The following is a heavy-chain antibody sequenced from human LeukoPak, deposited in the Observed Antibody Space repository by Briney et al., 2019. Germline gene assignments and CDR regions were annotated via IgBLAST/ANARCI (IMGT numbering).Heavy chain of an antibody. CDR3: ARDTGIRGMDV. V-gene: IGHV3-64*02. J-gene: IGHJ6*02. D-gene: IGHD5-18*01. CDR1: GFTLSSYW. CDR2: ISGDGGST. Sequence: GDSLRLSCAASGFTLSSYWMHWVRQAPGKGLEYVSAISGDGGSTDYADSVKGRFTISEDNSKNTLYLQMGSLRAEDMAVYYCARDTGIRGMDVWGQGTTVTVSS.